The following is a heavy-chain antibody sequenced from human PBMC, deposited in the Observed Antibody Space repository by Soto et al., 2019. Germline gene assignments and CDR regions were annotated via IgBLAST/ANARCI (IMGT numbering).Heavy chain of an antibody. J-gene: IGHJ5*02. V-gene: IGHV4-59*01. CDR2: IYYSGST. Sequence: PWETLSPTCTVPGGSLSSYYWSWIRPPPGKGLEWIGYIYYSGSTNYNPSLKSRLTISVDTSKNQCSLKLSSVTAADTAVYYCARHYCSGGSCYPPHWFDPWGQGTLVTVSS. CDR1: GGSLSSYY. CDR3: ARHYCSGGSCYPPHWFDP. D-gene: IGHD2-15*01.